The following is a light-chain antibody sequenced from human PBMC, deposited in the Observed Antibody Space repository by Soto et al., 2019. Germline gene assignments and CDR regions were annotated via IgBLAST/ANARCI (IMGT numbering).Light chain of an antibody. V-gene: IGKV1-33*01. Sequence: DIQMTQSPSSLSASVGDRVTITCQASQNISKYLNWYQQKPGQAPNLLISDTSNLRTGVPSRFGGSGSGTDFTFTISSLQPEDFAVYYCQQYGGSPRTFGQGTKVEVK. CDR3: QQYGGSPRT. CDR2: DTS. CDR1: QNISKY. J-gene: IGKJ1*01.